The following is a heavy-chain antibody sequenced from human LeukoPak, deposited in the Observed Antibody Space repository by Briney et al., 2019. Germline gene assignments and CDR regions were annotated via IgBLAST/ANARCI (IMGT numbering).Heavy chain of an antibody. Sequence: PGGSLRLSCAASGFTFSSYSMNWVRQAPGKGLEWVSYISSSSSTIYYADSVKGRFTISRDNAKNSLYLQMNSLRAEDTAVYYCAREYGEVVYYYDTPDAFDIWGQGTMVTVSS. J-gene: IGHJ3*02. CDR1: GFTFSSYS. V-gene: IGHV3-48*01. D-gene: IGHD3-22*01. CDR2: ISSSSSTI. CDR3: AREYGEVVYYYDTPDAFDI.